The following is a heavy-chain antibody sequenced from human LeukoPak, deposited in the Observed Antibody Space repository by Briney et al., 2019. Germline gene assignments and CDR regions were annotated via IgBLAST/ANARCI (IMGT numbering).Heavy chain of an antibody. CDR1: GFTFSSYS. CDR3: ARDMRAHTPTYYFDY. CDR2: ISSSSSYI. Sequence: PGGSLRLSCAASGFTFSSYSMNWVRQAPGKGLEWVSSISSSSSYIYYADSVKGRFTISRDNAKNSLYLQMNSLRAEDTAVYYCARDMRAHTPTYYFDYWGQGTLVTVSS. V-gene: IGHV3-21*01. D-gene: IGHD3-16*01. J-gene: IGHJ4*02.